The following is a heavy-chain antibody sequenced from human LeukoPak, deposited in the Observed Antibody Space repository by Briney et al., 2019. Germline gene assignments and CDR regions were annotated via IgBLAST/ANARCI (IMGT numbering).Heavy chain of an antibody. Sequence: PGGSLRLSCAASGFTFSSYSMNWVRQAPGKGLEWVSYISSSSSTIYYADSVKGRFTISRDNAKNSLYLQMSSLRDEDTAVYYCARDTFDSGSYLGWGQGTLVTVSS. CDR3: ARDTFDSGSYLG. V-gene: IGHV3-48*02. CDR1: GFTFSSYS. CDR2: ISSSSSTI. J-gene: IGHJ4*02. D-gene: IGHD1-26*01.